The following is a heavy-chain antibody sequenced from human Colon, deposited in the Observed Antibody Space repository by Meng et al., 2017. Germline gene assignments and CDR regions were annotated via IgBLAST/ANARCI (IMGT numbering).Heavy chain of an antibody. CDR1: GGSRISSNW. D-gene: IGHD3-22*01. J-gene: IGHJ4*02. Sequence: QVHLREAGPGLVKPSGTLSLTCVVSGGSRISSNWWAWVRQAPGKGLEWIGEIYRSGSTNYNPSLKSRVTISIDTSKNEFSLKLTSVTAADTALYYCARRVQYSSGYYYFDFWGQGTLVTVSS. V-gene: IGHV4-4*02. CDR3: ARRVQYSSGYYYFDF. CDR2: IYRSGST.